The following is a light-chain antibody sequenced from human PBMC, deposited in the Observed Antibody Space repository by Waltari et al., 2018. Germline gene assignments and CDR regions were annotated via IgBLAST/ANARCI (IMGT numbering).Light chain of an antibody. V-gene: IGLV2-8*01. Sequence: QSALTQPPSASGSPGQSVTISCTGTSSDVGAYNYVSWYQQHPGKAPQLMIYEVTKRPSGVPDRFAGSKAGNTASLTVSGLQAEDEADYYCSSYGGNNNWGVFGGGTRLTVL. J-gene: IGLJ3*02. CDR3: SSYGGNNNWGV. CDR1: SSDVGAYNY. CDR2: EVT.